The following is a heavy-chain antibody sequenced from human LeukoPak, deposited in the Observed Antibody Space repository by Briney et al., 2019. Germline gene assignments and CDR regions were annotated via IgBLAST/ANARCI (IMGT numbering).Heavy chain of an antibody. D-gene: IGHD3-22*01. CDR1: GFTFSSYS. CDR3: ARDFGTYYYDSSGYS. V-gene: IGHV3-48*01. CDR2: ISSSSSTI. J-gene: IGHJ4*02. Sequence: GGSLRLSCAASGFTFSSYSMNWVRQAPGKGLEWVSYISSSSSTIYYADSVKGRFTISRDNAKNSLYLQMNSLRAEDTAVYYCARDFGTYYYDSSGYSWGQGTLVTVSS.